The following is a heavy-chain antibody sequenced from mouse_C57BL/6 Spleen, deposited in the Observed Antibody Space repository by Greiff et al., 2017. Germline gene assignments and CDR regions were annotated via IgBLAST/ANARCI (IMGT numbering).Heavy chain of an antibody. J-gene: IGHJ2*01. Sequence: QVQLQQPGAALVKPGASVKLSCKASGYTFTSYWMHWVKQRPGQGLEWIGMILPNSGSTNYNEKFKSNSTLTVDKSCSTAYMQLSSLTSEDSAVYYCARREYDCGGGHFDYWGQGTTLTVSA. CDR2: ILPNSGST. CDR1: GYTFTSYW. D-gene: IGHD2-4*01. CDR3: ARREYDCGGGHFDY. V-gene: IGHV1-64*01.